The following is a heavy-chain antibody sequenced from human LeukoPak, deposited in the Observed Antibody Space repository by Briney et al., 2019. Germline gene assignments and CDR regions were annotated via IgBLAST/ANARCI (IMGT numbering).Heavy chain of an antibody. CDR2: IYWDDDK. Sequence: TLSLTCTVSGGSISSYYWNWIRQPPGKALEWLALIYWDDDKRYSPSLKSRLTITKDTSRNQVVLTMTNMDPVDIATYYCLQSGAGSGSAFWGQGTLVTVSS. CDR3: LQSGAGSGSAF. V-gene: IGHV2-5*08. J-gene: IGHJ4*02. D-gene: IGHD3-10*01. CDR1: GGSISSYY.